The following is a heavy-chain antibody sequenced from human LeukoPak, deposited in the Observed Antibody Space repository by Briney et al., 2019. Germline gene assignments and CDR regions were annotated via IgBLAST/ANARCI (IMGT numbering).Heavy chain of an antibody. CDR3: ARGHLVRSLAFNSGSHY. CDR2: INPNSGDT. Sequence: ASVKVSCKATGYTFSGYYMYWVRQAPGQGLEWMGWINPNSGDTNYAQKFQGRVTMTRDTSISTAYMQLTRLRSDDTAVYYCARGHLVRSLAFNSGSHYWGQGTLVTVSS. CDR1: GYTFSGYY. V-gene: IGHV1-2*02. J-gene: IGHJ4*02. D-gene: IGHD1-26*01.